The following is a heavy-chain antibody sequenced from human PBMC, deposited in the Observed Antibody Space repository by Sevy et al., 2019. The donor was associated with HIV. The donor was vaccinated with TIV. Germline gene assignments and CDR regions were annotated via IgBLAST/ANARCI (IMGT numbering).Heavy chain of an antibody. CDR3: ATDIRVMATVTTAGAFDI. D-gene: IGHD4-17*01. CDR2: ISYDGSNK. V-gene: IGHV3-30*03. CDR1: GFTFSSYG. Sequence: GGYLRLSCAASGFTFSSYGMHWVRQAPGKGLEWVAVISYDGSNKYYADSVKGRFTISRDNSKNTLYLQMNSLRAEDTAVNYCATDIRVMATVTTAGAFDIWGQGTMVTVSS. J-gene: IGHJ3*02.